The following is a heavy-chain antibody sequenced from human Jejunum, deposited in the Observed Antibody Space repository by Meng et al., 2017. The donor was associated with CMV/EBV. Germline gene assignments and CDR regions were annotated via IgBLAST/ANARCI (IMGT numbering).Heavy chain of an antibody. CDR1: GNTFTRYP. Sequence: QVQLVPSGLELKRPGASVKFSCKASGNTFTRYPMNWVRQAPGQGLEWMGWISTNTGNPTYAQGFTGRFVFSVDTSVSTAYLQISSLKAEDTAVYYCGTLKYTSGFYGPAYWGQGALVTVSS. CDR3: GTLKYTSGFYGPAY. V-gene: IGHV7-4-1*02. D-gene: IGHD6-19*01. CDR2: ISTNTGNP. J-gene: IGHJ4*02.